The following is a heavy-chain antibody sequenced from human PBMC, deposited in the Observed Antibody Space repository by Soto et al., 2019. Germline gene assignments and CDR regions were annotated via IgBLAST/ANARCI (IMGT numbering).Heavy chain of an antibody. J-gene: IGHJ5*02. V-gene: IGHV1-18*01. CDR2: ISAYNGNT. D-gene: IGHD3-3*02. CDR1: GYTFTSYG. CDR3: ARVPFLEWLLYPGWFDP. Sequence: QVQLVQSGAEVKKPGASVKVSCKASGYTFTSYGISWVRQAPGQGLEWMGWISAYNGNTNYAQKLQGRVTMTPDTSTSTAYMELRSLRSDDTAVYYCARVPFLEWLLYPGWFDPWGQGTLVTVSS.